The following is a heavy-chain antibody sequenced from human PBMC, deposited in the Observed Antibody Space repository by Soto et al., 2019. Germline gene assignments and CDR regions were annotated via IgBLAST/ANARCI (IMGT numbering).Heavy chain of an antibody. CDR2: IIPIFGTA. D-gene: IGHD2-15*01. CDR3: ARGGYCSGGSCYNYYYGMDV. J-gene: IGHJ6*02. CDR1: GGTFSSYA. Sequence: QVQLVQSGAEVKKPGSSVKVSCKASGGTFSSYAISWVRQAPGQGLEWMGGIIPIFGTANYAQKFQGRVTITADESTSTAYRELSSLRSEDTAVYYCARGGYCSGGSCYNYYYGMDVWGQGTTVTVSS. V-gene: IGHV1-69*12.